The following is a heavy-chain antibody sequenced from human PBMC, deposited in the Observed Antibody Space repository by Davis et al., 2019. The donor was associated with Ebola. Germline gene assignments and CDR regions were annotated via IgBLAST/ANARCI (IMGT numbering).Heavy chain of an antibody. V-gene: IGHV3-73*01. J-gene: IGHJ6*02. CDR3: ARGLYWPNYYYYGMDV. D-gene: IGHD2-8*02. CDR1: GFTFSGSA. Sequence: PGGSLRLSCAASGFTFSGSAMHWARQASGKGLEWVGRIRSKANSYATAYAASVKGRFTISRDDSKNTAYLQMNSLRAEDTAVYYCARGLYWPNYYYYGMDVWGQGTTVTVSS. CDR2: IRSKANSYAT.